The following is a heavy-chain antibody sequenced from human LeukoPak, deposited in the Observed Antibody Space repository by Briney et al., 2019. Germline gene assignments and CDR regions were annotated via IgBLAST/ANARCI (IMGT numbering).Heavy chain of an antibody. J-gene: IGHJ4*02. CDR1: GFPFSSYW. CDR3: TTIRPGY. CDR2: IKDGGTTT. Sequence: GGPLRLPCAASGFPFSSYWIHWVPQFPGKGLVWVSRIKDGGTTTDYADSVKGRFTISRDDAKNTLYLQMNSLRAEDTAVYYCTTIRPGYWGQGTLVTVSP. D-gene: IGHD5-12*01. V-gene: IGHV3-74*01.